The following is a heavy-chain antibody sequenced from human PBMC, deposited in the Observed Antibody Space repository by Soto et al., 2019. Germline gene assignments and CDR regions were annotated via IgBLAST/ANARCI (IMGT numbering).Heavy chain of an antibody. CDR2: ISSSSSYI. D-gene: IGHD2-15*01. CDR3: ARNRGAQVYCSGGSCYSRLPEDI. CDR1: GFTFSSYS. J-gene: IGHJ3*02. V-gene: IGHV3-21*01. Sequence: GGSLRLSCAASGFTFSSYSMNWVRQAPGKGLEWVSSISSSSSYIYYADSVKGRFTISRDNAKNSLYLQMNSLGAEDTAVYYCARNRGAQVYCSGGSCYSRLPEDIWGQGTMVTVSS.